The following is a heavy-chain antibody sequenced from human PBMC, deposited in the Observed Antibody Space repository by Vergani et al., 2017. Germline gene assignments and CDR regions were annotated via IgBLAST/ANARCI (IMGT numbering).Heavy chain of an antibody. V-gene: IGHV1-69*01. CDR3: ARDRFVXVPAATDYYYGMDV. CDR2: IIPIFGTA. D-gene: IGHD2-2*01. CDR1: GGTFSRYA. J-gene: IGHJ6*02. Sequence: QVQLVQSGAEVKKPGSSVKVSCKASGGTFSRYAISWVRQAPGQGLEWMGGIIPIFGTANYAQKFQGRVTITADESTNTAYMKLSSLRSEDTAVYYCARDRFVXVPAATDYYYGMDVWGQGP.